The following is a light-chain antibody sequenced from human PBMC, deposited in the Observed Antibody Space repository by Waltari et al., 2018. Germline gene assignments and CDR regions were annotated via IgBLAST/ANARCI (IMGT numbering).Light chain of an antibody. Sequence: QSVLTQPPSASGTPGQRVTISCSGRRSNIGSTSVYWYQQLPGPTPKLLIYRNNQRPSGVPDRFSGSKSGTSASLAISGLRSEDEADYYCAAWDDSLSGPVFGGGTKLTVL. V-gene: IGLV1-47*01. CDR2: RNN. J-gene: IGLJ2*01. CDR1: RSNIGSTS. CDR3: AAWDDSLSGPV.